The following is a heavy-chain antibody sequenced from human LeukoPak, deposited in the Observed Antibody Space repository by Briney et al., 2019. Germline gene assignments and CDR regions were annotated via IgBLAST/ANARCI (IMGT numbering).Heavy chain of an antibody. CDR3: ARQPTHNASDCADYATRGEAYCYSMDV. CDR2: INDSGST. D-gene: IGHD4-17*01. J-gene: IGHJ6*04. Sequence: PSETLSLTCAVYGGSLSGHHWSWMRQPPGKGLEWIGEINDSGSTNYNPSLKSRVIISVDTSKNQFSLKVSSVAATDTSVYYCARQPTHNASDCADYATRGEAYCYSMDVWGEGTTVTVSS. V-gene: IGHV4-34*01. CDR1: GGSLSGHH.